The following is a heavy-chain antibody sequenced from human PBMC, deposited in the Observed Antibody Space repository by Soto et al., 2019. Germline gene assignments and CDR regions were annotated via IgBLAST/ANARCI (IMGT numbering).Heavy chain of an antibody. Sequence: WGSLRLSCAASGFTFISYAIHCFRQAPFKGLEWVAVISYDGSNKYYADSVKGRFTISRDNSKNTLYLQMNSLRAEDTAVYYCARARGSYGDYFDYWGQGTLVTVSS. D-gene: IGHD1-26*01. CDR2: ISYDGSNK. V-gene: IGHV3-30-3*01. CDR1: GFTFISYA. CDR3: ARARGSYGDYFDY. J-gene: IGHJ4*02.